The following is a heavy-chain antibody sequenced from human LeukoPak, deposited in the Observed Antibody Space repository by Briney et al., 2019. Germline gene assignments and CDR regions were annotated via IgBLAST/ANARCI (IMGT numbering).Heavy chain of an antibody. CDR2: TYYRSKWYN. Sequence: SQTLSLTCAISGDSVSSNSAAWNWIRQSPSRGLEWLGRTYYRSKWYNDYAVSVKSRITINPDTSKNQFSLQLNSVTPEDTAVYYCARAPKRLYGDYKPNFDYWGQGTLVTVSS. CDR3: ARAPKRLYGDYKPNFDY. CDR1: GDSVSSNSAA. V-gene: IGHV6-1*01. J-gene: IGHJ4*02. D-gene: IGHD4-17*01.